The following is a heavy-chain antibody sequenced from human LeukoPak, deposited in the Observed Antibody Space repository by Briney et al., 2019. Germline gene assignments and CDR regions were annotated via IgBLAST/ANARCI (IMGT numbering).Heavy chain of an antibody. CDR1: GFTFGDYS. CDR2: ISGSGGST. Sequence: GRSLRLSCTASGFTFGDYSMSWVRQAPGKGLEWVSAISGSGGSTYYADSVKGRFTISRDNSKNTLYLQMNSLRAEDTAVYYCAKSYDSSGYYSGYWGQGTLVTVSS. J-gene: IGHJ4*02. D-gene: IGHD3-22*01. CDR3: AKSYDSSGYYSGY. V-gene: IGHV3-23*01.